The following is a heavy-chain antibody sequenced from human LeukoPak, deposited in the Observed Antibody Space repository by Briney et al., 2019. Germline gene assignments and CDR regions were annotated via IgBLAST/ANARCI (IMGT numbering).Heavy chain of an antibody. Sequence: GASVKVSCKASGYTFTSYGISWVRQAPGQGLEWMGWISAYNGNTNYAQKLQGRVTMTTDTSTSTAYMELRSLRSDDTAVYYCARVINIFRISSVDNWYFDLWGRGTLVTVSS. CDR2: ISAYNGNT. CDR1: GYTFTSYG. J-gene: IGHJ2*01. D-gene: IGHD5-12*01. CDR3: ARVINIFRISSVDNWYFDL. V-gene: IGHV1-18*01.